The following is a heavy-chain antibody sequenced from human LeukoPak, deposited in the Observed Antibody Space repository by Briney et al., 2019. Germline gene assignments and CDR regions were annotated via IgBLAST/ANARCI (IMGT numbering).Heavy chain of an antibody. D-gene: IGHD6-6*01. CDR3: ASMGIAARRYYYYYYMDV. Sequence: PSETLSLTCTVYGGSFSGYYCSWIRQPPGKGLEWIGEINHSGSTNYNPSLKSRVTISVDTSKNQFSLKLSSVTAADTAVYYCASMGIAARRYYYYYYMDVWGKGTTVTVSS. J-gene: IGHJ6*03. CDR2: INHSGST. V-gene: IGHV4-34*01. CDR1: GGSFSGYY.